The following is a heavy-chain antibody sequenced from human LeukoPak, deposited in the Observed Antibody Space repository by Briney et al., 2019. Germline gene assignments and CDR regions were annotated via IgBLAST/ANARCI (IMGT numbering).Heavy chain of an antibody. D-gene: IGHD3-10*01. CDR2: IYYSGST. CDR3: AGRVRGVFRGGEYYVMDF. J-gene: IGHJ6*02. V-gene: IGHV4-59*08. Sequence: SETLSLTCTVSGGSISSYYWSWIRQPPGKGLEWIGYIYYSGSTNYNPSLKSRVTISVDTSKNQFSLKLSSVTAADTAVYFCAGRVRGVFRGGEYYVMDFWGQGTMVTVSS. CDR1: GGSISSYY.